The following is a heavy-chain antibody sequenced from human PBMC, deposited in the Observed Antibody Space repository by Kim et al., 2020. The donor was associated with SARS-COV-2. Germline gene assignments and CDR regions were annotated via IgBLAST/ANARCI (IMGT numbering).Heavy chain of an antibody. D-gene: IGHD5-18*01. CDR2: IIPIIGIA. J-gene: IGHJ4*02. V-gene: IGHV1-69*04. CDR1: GGTFSSYA. Sequence: SVKVSCKASGGTFSSYAISWVRQAPGLGLEWMGRIIPIIGIANYAQKSQCRVTITTAKSTSKGYMELSSLRSEDTAVYYCAIEGRGYSYGYPLDYWGQGTLVTVS. CDR3: AIEGRGYSYGYPLDY.